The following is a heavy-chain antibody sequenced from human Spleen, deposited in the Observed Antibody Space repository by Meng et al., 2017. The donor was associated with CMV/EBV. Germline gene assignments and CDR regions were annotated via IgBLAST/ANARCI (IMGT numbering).Heavy chain of an antibody. CDR2: INPNSGGT. CDR3: ARDGCSSSRCSLESNLFDP. Sequence: ASVKVSCKASGYTFTGYYMHWVRQAHGQGLEWMGWINPNSGGTNYAQTFQGRVTMTRDTSISTAYMELSRLRSDDTAVYFCARDGCSSSRCSLESNLFDPWGQGTLVTVSS. J-gene: IGHJ5*02. V-gene: IGHV1-2*02. CDR1: GYTFTGYY. D-gene: IGHD2-2*01.